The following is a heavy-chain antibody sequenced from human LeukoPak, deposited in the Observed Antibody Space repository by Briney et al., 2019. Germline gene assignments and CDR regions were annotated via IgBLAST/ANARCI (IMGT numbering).Heavy chain of an antibody. J-gene: IGHJ4*02. CDR1: GGTFSSYA. CDR3: AREGEYCSSTSCHTTFDY. V-gene: IGHV1-69*06. CDR2: IIPIFGTA. D-gene: IGHD2-2*01. Sequence: SVEVSCKAPGGTFSSYAISWVRQAPGQGLEWMGGIIPIFGTANYAQKFQGRVTITADKSTSTAYMELSSLRSEDTAVYYCAREGEYCSSTSCHTTFDYWGQGTLVTVSS.